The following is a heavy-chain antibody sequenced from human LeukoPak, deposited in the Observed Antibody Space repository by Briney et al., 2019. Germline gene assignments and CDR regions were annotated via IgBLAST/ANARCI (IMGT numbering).Heavy chain of an antibody. V-gene: IGHV5-51*01. CDR2: IYPGDSDT. D-gene: IGHD4-17*01. CDR3: LGVTTWHDI. CDR1: GYSINNYW. Sequence: GESLKISCKGSGYSINNYWIGWVRQMPGKGLEWMGIIYPGDSDTRYSPSFQGQVTISADKSISTAYLQWSSLKASDTAMYYCLGVTTWHDIWGQGTMVTVSS. J-gene: IGHJ3*02.